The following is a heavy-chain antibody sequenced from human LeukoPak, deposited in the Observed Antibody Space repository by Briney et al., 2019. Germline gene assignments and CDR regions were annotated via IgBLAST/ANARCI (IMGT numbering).Heavy chain of an antibody. CDR3: AHGPREFDY. V-gene: IGHV2-5*02. CDR1: GFSLCTSGVG. D-gene: IGHD1-26*01. CDR2: IYWDDDK. J-gene: IGHJ4*02. Sequence: SGPTLVKPTQTVTLTCTFSGFSLCTSGVGVGWIRQPPGKALEWLALIYWDDDKRYSPSLKSRLIITKDTSKNQVVLTMTNMDPVDTATYYCAHGPREFDYWGQGTLVTVSS.